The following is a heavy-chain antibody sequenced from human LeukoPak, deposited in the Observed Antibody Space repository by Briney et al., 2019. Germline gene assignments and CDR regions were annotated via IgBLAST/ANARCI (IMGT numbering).Heavy chain of an antibody. Sequence: SETLSLTCTVSGSSISTSTYYWGWIRQPPGKGLEWIGSIYYSGTTYDNPSLKSRVTISVDTSKNQFSLKLSSVTAADTAVYYCASYGDYVGMDVWGQGTTVTVSS. D-gene: IGHD4-17*01. J-gene: IGHJ6*02. V-gene: IGHV4-39*07. CDR2: IYYSGTT. CDR1: GSSISTSTYY. CDR3: ASYGDYVGMDV.